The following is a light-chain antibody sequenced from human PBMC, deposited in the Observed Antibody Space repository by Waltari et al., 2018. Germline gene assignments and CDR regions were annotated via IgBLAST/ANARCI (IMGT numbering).Light chain of an antibody. V-gene: IGKV3-20*01. CDR1: QRVGNNY. CDR3: QQYGDSPLYT. Sequence: EIVLTQSPGTLSLSPGERATLSCRASQRVGNNYLTWYQQKPGQAPRLLIYDASTRASRIPDRFRGSGSGTDFTLTISRLEPEDLAVYYCQQYGDSPLYTFGQGTKLEI. CDR2: DAS. J-gene: IGKJ2*01.